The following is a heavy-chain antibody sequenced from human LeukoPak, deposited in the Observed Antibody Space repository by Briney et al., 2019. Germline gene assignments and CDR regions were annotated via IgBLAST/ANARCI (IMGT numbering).Heavy chain of an antibody. Sequence: GGSLRLSCAASGFTFSSYGMSWVRQAPGKGLEWVSAISGSGGSTYYADSVKGRFTISRDNSKNTLYLQMNSLRAEDTAVYYCAKDKRIAVAGTDMDVWGKGTMVTISS. CDR3: AKDKRIAVAGTDMDV. J-gene: IGHJ6*03. D-gene: IGHD6-19*01. V-gene: IGHV3-23*01. CDR1: GFTFSSYG. CDR2: ISGSGGST.